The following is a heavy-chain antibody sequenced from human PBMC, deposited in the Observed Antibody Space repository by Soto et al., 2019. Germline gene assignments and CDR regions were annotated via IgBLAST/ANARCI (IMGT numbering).Heavy chain of an antibody. J-gene: IGHJ3*02. Sequence: TLSLTCTVSGGSMSRGDYYWSWIRQPPGKGLESIGFIYHTGSTYYSPSLKNRVAISVDTSKNQFSLKLSSVTAADTAVYFCARDPLYDYGDLCPVFDIWGQGTMVTVSS. CDR3: ARDPLYDYGDLCPVFDI. V-gene: IGHV4-30-4*01. CDR1: GGSMSRGDYY. D-gene: IGHD4-17*01. CDR2: IYHTGST.